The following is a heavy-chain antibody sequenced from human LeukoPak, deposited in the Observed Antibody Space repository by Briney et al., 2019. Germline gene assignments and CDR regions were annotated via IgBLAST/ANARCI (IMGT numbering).Heavy chain of an antibody. J-gene: IGHJ4*02. D-gene: IGHD3-9*01. CDR3: AKDRLYFGNDFGDY. V-gene: IGHV3-23*01. CDR2: ISNGGDHT. Sequence: GKSLRLSCVASGFTFRDFSMSWVRQAPGKGLEWVSVISNGGDHTYYADSVKGRFAISRDNSKNTLYLQMNSLRTEDTAIYYCAKDRLYFGNDFGDYWGQGTLATVSS. CDR1: GFTFRDFS.